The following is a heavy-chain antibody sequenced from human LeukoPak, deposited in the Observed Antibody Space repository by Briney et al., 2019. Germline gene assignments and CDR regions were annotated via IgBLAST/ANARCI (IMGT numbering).Heavy chain of an antibody. J-gene: IGHJ4*02. CDR1: GGTFSSYA. V-gene: IGHV1-69*01. D-gene: IGHD2-15*01. Sequence: SVKVSCKASGGTFSSYAISWVRQAPGQGLEWMGGIIPIFGTANYAQKFQGRVTITADESTSTAYMELSSLRSEDTAVYYCASTPLPYCSGGSCYHFDYWGQGTLVTVSS. CDR2: IIPIFGTA. CDR3: ASTPLPYCSGGSCYHFDY.